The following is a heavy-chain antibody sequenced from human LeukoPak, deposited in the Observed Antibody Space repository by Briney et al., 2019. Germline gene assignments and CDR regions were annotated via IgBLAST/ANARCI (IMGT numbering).Heavy chain of an antibody. CDR3: ARGRAGYSSSWYHY. CDR1: GGSISSGSNY. D-gene: IGHD6-13*01. Sequence: PSETLSLTCNVSGGSISSGSNYWGWIRQPPGKTLEWIGSIYSSGSTYYNPSLRSRVIILIDTSKNQFSLKLSSVTAADTAVYYCARGRAGYSSSWYHYWGQGTLVTVSS. J-gene: IGHJ4*02. V-gene: IGHV4-39*07. CDR2: IYSSGST.